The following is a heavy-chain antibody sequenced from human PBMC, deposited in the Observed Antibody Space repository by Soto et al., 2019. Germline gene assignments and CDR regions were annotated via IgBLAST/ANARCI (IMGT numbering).Heavy chain of an antibody. Sequence: EVQLVDSGGGFIQPGRSLRLSCAASGFTFDDFAMHWVRQVPGKGLEWVAGISRNSDTIGYAGSVQGRFSISRDNAKNSLYLQMNSLKPEDPAIFFCAKAEAPFNYSSPTGVWGQGTPVTVSS. CDR2: ISRNSDTI. V-gene: IGHV3-9*01. CDR3: AKAEAPFNYSSPTGV. CDR1: GFTFDDFA. J-gene: IGHJ6*02. D-gene: IGHD2-21*01.